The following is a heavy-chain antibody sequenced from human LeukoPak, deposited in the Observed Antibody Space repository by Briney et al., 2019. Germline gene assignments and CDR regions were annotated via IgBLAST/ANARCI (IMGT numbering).Heavy chain of an antibody. CDR2: ISTDGYTT. CDR3: ARDFDWMGVTTSYFDY. D-gene: IGHD4-17*01. Sequence: GGSPRLSCAASGLAFSAYKMHWVRQAPRKGLVWVSRISTDGYTTDYADFVQGRFTASRDNTKNTWSLEMNSLRAEDTAVYYCARDFDWMGVTTSYFDYWGQGTLVTVSS. CDR1: GLAFSAYK. J-gene: IGHJ4*02. V-gene: IGHV3-74*01.